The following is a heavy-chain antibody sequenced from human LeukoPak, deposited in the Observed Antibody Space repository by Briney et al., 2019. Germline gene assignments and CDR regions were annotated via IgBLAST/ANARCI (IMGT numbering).Heavy chain of an antibody. V-gene: IGHV1-46*01. CDR1: GYTFTDYY. J-gene: IGHJ4*02. CDR3: ARGGCTSTSCYDY. Sequence: ASVKVPCKASGYTFTDYYMHWVRQAPGQGLEWMGIIDPSGGSTNYAQKFQGRVTMTRDTSTSTVYMELSSPRSDDTAVYYCARGGCTSTSCYDYWGQGSLVTVSS. D-gene: IGHD2-2*01. CDR2: IDPSGGST.